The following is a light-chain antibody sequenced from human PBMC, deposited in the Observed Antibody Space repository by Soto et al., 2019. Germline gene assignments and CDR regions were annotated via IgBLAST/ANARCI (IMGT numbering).Light chain of an antibody. V-gene: IGKV2-28*01. CDR2: LGS. CDR3: IQTLQTTLT. CDR1: HSLLHSNGYKY. Sequence: DIVRIQSALSLPVTPGEPASISCRSSHSLLHSNGYKYLDCYLQKQGQSPQRXXYLGSNRSSGVPDRFSDSGSGTDGTLKISGVEEEDGRVYNGIQTLQTTLTFSGGTKVDNK. J-gene: IGKJ4*01.